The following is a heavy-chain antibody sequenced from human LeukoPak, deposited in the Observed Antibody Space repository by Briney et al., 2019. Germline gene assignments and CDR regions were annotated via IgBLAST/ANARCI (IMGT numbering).Heavy chain of an antibody. CDR2: ISLSSTYI. V-gene: IGHV3-21*06. CDR3: ARAVSRTIPTGNAFDI. Sequence: GGSLRLSCADSGITFGTYTINWVRPAPGTGLEWVCSISLSSTYIYYADSMEGRFTISRDNAQSSLYLQMNSLRVEDTAVYYCARAVSRTIPTGNAFDIWGQGTMVTVSS. CDR1: GITFGTYT. D-gene: IGHD3-10*01. J-gene: IGHJ3*02.